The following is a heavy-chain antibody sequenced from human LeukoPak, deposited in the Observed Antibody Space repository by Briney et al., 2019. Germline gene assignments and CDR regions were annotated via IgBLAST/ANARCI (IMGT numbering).Heavy chain of an antibody. CDR2: ISWSSGSI. D-gene: IGHD2-2*01. V-gene: IGHV3-9*01. CDR1: GFTFSSYA. J-gene: IGHJ4*02. Sequence: QSGGSLRLSCAASGFTFSSYAMHWVRQAPGKGLEWVSGISWSSGSIDYADSVKGRFTISRDNANNSLYLQMHSLRAEDTALYYCAKGYCISTSCFVDYWGQGTLVTVSS. CDR3: AKGYCISTSCFVDY.